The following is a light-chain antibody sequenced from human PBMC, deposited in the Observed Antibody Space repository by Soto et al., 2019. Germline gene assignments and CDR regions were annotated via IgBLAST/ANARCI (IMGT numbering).Light chain of an antibody. Sequence: EIVMTQSPATLSVSPGERATLSCRASQSVSSNLAWYQQKPGQAPRLLIYDASNRATGIPARFSGSGSGTYFTLTISYVEPEDFAVYYCQQRSDWPPITSGQGTRLDIK. J-gene: IGKJ5*01. V-gene: IGKV3-11*01. CDR1: QSVSSN. CDR3: QQRSDWPPIT. CDR2: DAS.